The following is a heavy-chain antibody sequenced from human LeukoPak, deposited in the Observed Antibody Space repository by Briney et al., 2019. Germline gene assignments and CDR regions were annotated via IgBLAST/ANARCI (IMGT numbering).Heavy chain of an antibody. CDR3: ARDYGGSSPFDY. Sequence: GGSLRLSCAASGFTFSSYGMHWVRQAPGRGLEWVSYISSSGSTIYYADSVKGRFTISRDNAKNSLYLQMNSLRAEDTAVYYCARDYGGSSPFDYWGQGTLVTVSS. V-gene: IGHV3-48*04. CDR2: ISSSGSTI. J-gene: IGHJ4*02. D-gene: IGHD4-23*01. CDR1: GFTFSSYG.